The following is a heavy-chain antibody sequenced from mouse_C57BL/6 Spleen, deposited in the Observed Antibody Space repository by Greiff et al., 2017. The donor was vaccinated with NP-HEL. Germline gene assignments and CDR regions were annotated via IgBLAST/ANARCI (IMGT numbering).Heavy chain of an antibody. D-gene: IGHD2-2*01. V-gene: IGHV1-66*01. CDR1: GYSFTSYY. CDR2: IYPGSGNT. CDR3: VLWLRRAMDY. J-gene: IGHJ4*01. Sequence: QVQLQQSGPELVKPGASVKISCKASGYSFTSYYIHWVKQRPGQGLEWIGWIYPGSGNTKYNEKFKGKATLTADTSSSTAYMQLSSLTSEDSAVYYCVLWLRRAMDYWGQGTSVTVSS.